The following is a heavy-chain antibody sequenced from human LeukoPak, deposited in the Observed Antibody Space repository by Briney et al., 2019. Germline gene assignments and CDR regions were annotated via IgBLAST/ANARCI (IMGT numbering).Heavy chain of an antibody. CDR3: ARDALLYYYDSSGSSYFDY. V-gene: IGHV4-4*07. CDR2: IYTSGST. J-gene: IGHJ4*02. CDR1: GGSISSYY. Sequence: SETLSLTCTVSGGSISSYYWIWIRQPARKGLEWIGRIYTSGSTNYNHSLKSRVTISVDTSKNQFSLKLSSVTAADTAVYYCARDALLYYYDSSGSSYFDYWGQGTLVTVSS. D-gene: IGHD3-22*01.